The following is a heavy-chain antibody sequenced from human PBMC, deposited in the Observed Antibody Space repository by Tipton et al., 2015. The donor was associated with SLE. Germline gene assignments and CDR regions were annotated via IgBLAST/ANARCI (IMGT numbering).Heavy chain of an antibody. V-gene: IGHV4-59*11. D-gene: IGHD5-12*01. CDR3: ARRGRYSGYDGNY. CDR2: VYYSVNT. CDR1: GASITRHY. Sequence: TLSLTCTVSGASITRHYWTWIRQPPGKGLEWIGYVYYSVNTNYNPSLKSRVTISLDTSKSQFSLQLTSVTAADTAVYYCARRGRYSGYDGNYWSQGTLVTVSS. J-gene: IGHJ4*02.